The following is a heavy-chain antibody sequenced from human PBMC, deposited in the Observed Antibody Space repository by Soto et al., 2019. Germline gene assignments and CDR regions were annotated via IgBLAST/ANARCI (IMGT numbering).Heavy chain of an antibody. V-gene: IGHV3-74*01. Sequence: GGSLRLSCAASGFTFSSYWMHWVRQAPGKGLVWVSRINSDGSSTSYADSVKGRFTISRDNAKNTLYLQMNSLRAEDTAVYYCARESSGSGYVDYWGQGTLVTVSS. CDR1: GFTFSSYW. D-gene: IGHD3-22*01. CDR3: ARESSGSGYVDY. CDR2: INSDGSST. J-gene: IGHJ4*02.